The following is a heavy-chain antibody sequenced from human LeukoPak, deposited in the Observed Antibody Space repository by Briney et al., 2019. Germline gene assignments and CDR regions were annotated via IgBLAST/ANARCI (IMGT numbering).Heavy chain of an antibody. Sequence: PSETLSLTCTVSGGPISNYYWSWIRQPPGKGLEWIAYIYYTGSTNYNPSLKSRVTISVDTSKNQFSLKLSSVTAADTAVYYCARVDYGDYYYYMDVWGKGTTVTVSS. CDR2: IYYTGST. D-gene: IGHD4-17*01. CDR1: GGPISNYY. V-gene: IGHV4-59*12. CDR3: ARVDYGDYYYYMDV. J-gene: IGHJ6*03.